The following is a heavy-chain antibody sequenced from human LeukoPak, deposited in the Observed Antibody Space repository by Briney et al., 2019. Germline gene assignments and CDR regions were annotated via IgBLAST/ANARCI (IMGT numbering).Heavy chain of an antibody. J-gene: IGHJ5*02. CDR3: ARGVTMIGRLRFDP. D-gene: IGHD3-22*01. CDR2: IYHSGST. CDR1: GCSISSGYY. V-gene: IGHV4-38-2*02. Sequence: SETLSLTCTVSGCSISSGYYWGWIRQPPGKGLEWIGNIYHSGSTYYNASLKSRVTISIDTSKNQFSLKLSSVTAADTAVYYCARGVTMIGRLRFDPWGQGTLVTVSS.